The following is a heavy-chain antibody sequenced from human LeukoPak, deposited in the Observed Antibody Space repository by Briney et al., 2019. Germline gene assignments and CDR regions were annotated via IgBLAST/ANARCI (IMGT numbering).Heavy chain of an antibody. CDR1: GFTFSSYS. CDR3: ARAVDTAMTKNYYYYYYMDV. J-gene: IGHJ6*03. CDR2: ISSSSSTI. Sequence: SGGSLRLSCAASGFTFSSYSMNWVRQAPGKGLEWVSYISSSSSTIYYADSVKGRFTISRDNAKNSLYLQMNSLRAEDTAVYYCARAVDTAMTKNYYYYYYMDVWGKGTTVTVSS. D-gene: IGHD5-18*01. V-gene: IGHV3-48*04.